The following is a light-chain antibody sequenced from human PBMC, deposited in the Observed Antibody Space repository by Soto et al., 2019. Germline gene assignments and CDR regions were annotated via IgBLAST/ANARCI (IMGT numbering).Light chain of an antibody. J-gene: IGKJ1*01. Sequence: EIVMTQSPVTVSVSPGEGATLSCRAGQSLSGNLAWYQQRPGQAPRLLIHGESSRASGVPDRFSGSGSGTNFTLTINRLEPEDFAVYYGQQCDGTSWTFGQGTKVDIK. CDR3: QQCDGTSWT. CDR1: QSLSGN. V-gene: IGKV3D-15*01. CDR2: GES.